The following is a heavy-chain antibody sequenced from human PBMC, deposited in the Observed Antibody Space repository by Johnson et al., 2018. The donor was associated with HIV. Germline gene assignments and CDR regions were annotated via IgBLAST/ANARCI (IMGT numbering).Heavy chain of an antibody. CDR3: ARDSRAFDI. CDR2: INQDGTEK. V-gene: IGHV3-7*01. CDR1: GFTFNNYG. Sequence: VQLVESGGGVVQPGGSLRLSCAASGFTFNNYGMHWVRQAPGKGLEWVANINQDGTEKYYVDSLTGRFTISRDNAKKSLYLQMNSLRAEDTAVYYCARDSRAFDIWGQGTMVTVSS. J-gene: IGHJ3*02.